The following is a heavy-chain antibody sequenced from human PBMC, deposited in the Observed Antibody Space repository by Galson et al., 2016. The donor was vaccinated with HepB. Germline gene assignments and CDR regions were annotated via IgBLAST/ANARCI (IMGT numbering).Heavy chain of an antibody. CDR1: GYTFSSYS. V-gene: IGHV1-18*04. D-gene: IGHD2-8*01. J-gene: IGHJ4*02. Sequence: SVKASCKASGYTFSSYSITWVRQAPGQGLEWMGWISGYSGNTNYAQKLQDRVTMTTDTSTNTAYMELRSLRSDDTAVYYCARGGKGGYCTKGVCLSFAYWGQGTLVTVSS. CDR3: ARGGKGGYCTKGVCLSFAY. CDR2: ISGYSGNT.